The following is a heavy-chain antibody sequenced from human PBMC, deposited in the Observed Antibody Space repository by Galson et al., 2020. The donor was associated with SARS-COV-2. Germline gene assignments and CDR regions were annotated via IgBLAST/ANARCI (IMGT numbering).Heavy chain of an antibody. CDR2: IKQDGSEE. Sequence: GESLKISCTASGFTLRSYSMTWVRQAPGKGLEPVANIKQDGSEENYVDSVKGRFTISRDNAKNSVYLQVNSLRDEDTAVYYCARIGWEPDYDSVYRHFDLWGRGTLVTVSS. D-gene: IGHD4-17*01. J-gene: IGHJ2*01. V-gene: IGHV3-7*01. CDR3: ARIGWEPDYDSVYRHFDL. CDR1: GFTLRSYS.